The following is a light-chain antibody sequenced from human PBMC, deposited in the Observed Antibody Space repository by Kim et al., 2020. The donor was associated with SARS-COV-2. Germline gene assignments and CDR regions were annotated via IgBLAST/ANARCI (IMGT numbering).Light chain of an antibody. CDR1: QGISNS. CDR2: DAS. J-gene: IGKJ1*01. Sequence: ASVVDRVTITCRASQGISNSLAGYQQKPGKGPKVLIYDASTWQSGVPSRFSGSGSGTDFTLTISSLQPEDVATYYCQKYNSAPWTLGQGTKVDIK. V-gene: IGKV1-27*01. CDR3: QKYNSAPWT.